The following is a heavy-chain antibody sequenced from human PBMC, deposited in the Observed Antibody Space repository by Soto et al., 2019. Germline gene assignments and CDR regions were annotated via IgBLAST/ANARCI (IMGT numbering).Heavy chain of an antibody. V-gene: IGHV3-23*01. J-gene: IGHJ4*02. CDR2: ISGSGVST. CDR1: GFTFSSYA. CDR3: AKEVGCGSGYDYFDV. Sequence: EVQLLGSGGGLVQPGGSLRLSCAASGFTFSSYAMSWVRQAPGKGLEWVSGISGSGVSTHYADSVKGRFTISTDNSKNTLYLQRTSVRAEDTGAYYCAKEVGCGSGYDYFDVWGQGTLVTVSS. D-gene: IGHD6-19*01.